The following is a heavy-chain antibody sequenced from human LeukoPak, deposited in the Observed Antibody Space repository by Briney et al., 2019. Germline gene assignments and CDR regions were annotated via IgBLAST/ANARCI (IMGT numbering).Heavy chain of an antibody. J-gene: IGHJ4*02. CDR1: GFTFSGYG. V-gene: IGHV3-33*01. CDR3: ARDLVTGMDY. CDR2: IWSDGSNK. Sequence: GKSLRLSCATSGFTFSGYGMHWVRQAPGKGLEWVTVIWSDGSNKYYADSVKGRFTISRDNSKNTLYLQMNSLRAEDTAVYYCARDLVTGMDYWGQGTLVTVSS. D-gene: IGHD4-23*01.